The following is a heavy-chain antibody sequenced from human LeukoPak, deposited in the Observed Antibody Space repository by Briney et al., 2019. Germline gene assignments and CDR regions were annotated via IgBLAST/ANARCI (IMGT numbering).Heavy chain of an antibody. CDR2: ISYDGSNK. Sequence: GGSPRLSCAASGFTFCSYAMHWVRQAPGKGLEWVAVISYDGSNKYYADSVKGRFTISRDNSKNTLYLQMNSLRAEDTAVYYCARDSSSWYVRPSHFDYWGQGTLVTVSS. D-gene: IGHD6-13*01. J-gene: IGHJ4*02. CDR1: GFTFCSYA. CDR3: ARDSSSWYVRPSHFDY. V-gene: IGHV3-30-3*01.